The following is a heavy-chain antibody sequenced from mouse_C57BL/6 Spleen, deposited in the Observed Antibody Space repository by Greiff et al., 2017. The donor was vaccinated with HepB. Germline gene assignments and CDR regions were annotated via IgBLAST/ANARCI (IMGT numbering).Heavy chain of an antibody. CDR1: GYTFTSYG. J-gene: IGHJ2*01. CDR2: IYPRSGNT. CDR3: ARGQLRPYCFDY. Sequence: VKLQESGAELARPGASVKLSCKASGYTFTSYGISWVKQRTGQGLEWIGEIYPRSGNTYYNEKFKGKATLTADKSSSTAYMELRSLTSEDSAVYFCARGQLRPYCFDYWGQGTTLTVSS. V-gene: IGHV1-81*01. D-gene: IGHD3-2*02.